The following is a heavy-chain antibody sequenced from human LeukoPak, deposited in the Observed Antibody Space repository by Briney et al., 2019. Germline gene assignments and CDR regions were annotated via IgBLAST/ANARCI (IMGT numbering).Heavy chain of an antibody. CDR1: GFTFSSYS. CDR3: AKDRGYRYSWHVDY. V-gene: IGHV3-23*01. J-gene: IGHJ4*02. D-gene: IGHD5-18*01. Sequence: PGGSLRLSCAASGFTFSSYSMSWVRQAPGKGLEWVSGISGSGSYTYYADSVKGRFTISRDNSKNTLFMQMNSLRAEDTAVYYCAKDRGYRYSWHVDYWGQGTLVTVSS. CDR2: ISGSGSYT.